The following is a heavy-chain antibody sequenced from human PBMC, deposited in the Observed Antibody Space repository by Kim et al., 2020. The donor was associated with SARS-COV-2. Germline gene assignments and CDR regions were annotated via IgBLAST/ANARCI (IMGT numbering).Heavy chain of an antibody. J-gene: IGHJ4*02. V-gene: IGHV4-59*09. CDR3: ARGQYFFDY. Sequence: GSTNYNPSRKSRVTISVDTSKNQFSLKLSSVTAADTAVYYCARGQYFFDYWGQGTLVTVSS. CDR2: GST.